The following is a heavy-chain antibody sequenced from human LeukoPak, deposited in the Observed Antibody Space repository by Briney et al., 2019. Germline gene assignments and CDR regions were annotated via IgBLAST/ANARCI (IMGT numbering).Heavy chain of an antibody. V-gene: IGHV3-23*01. CDR1: GFTFSSFA. J-gene: IGHJ4*02. D-gene: IGHD1-7*01. CDR3: AKDMITGTTPRPLGN. CDR2: VGGSGDFT. Sequence: GGSLRLSCEASGFTFSSFAIAWVRQAPGKGLEWVASVGGSGDFTYYADSVKGRFTISRDNSKNTVYLQMNSLRAEDTAVYYCAKDMITGTTPRPLGNWGQGTLVTVSS.